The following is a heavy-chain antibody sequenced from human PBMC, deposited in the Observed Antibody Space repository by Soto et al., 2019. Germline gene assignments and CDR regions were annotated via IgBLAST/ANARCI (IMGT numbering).Heavy chain of an antibody. J-gene: IGHJ6*02. CDR1: GGTFSSYA. V-gene: IGHV1-69*12. CDR2: IIPIFGTA. CDR3: ARDCSGGSCYPYAMDV. D-gene: IGHD2-15*01. Sequence: QVQLVQSGAEVKKPGSSVKVSWKASGGTFSSYAISWVQQAPGQGLEWMGGIIPIFGTANYAQKFQGRVTITADVSTSTAYMALSSLRSEDTAVYYCARDCSGGSCYPYAMDVWGQGTTVTVSS.